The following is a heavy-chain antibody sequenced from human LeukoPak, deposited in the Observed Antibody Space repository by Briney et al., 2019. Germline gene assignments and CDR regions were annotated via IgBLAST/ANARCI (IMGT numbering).Heavy chain of an antibody. CDR2: ISRDGSRI. Sequence: GGSLRLSCAASGFTFRSHWMHWVRQAPGTGLVWVARISRDGSRIQYVDSVKGRFIISRDNAKKTLYLEMNRLSAEDTALYYCVRDAIEGPILDYWGQGTLVTVSS. V-gene: IGHV3-74*03. CDR3: VRDAIEGPILDY. J-gene: IGHJ4*02. D-gene: IGHD2-2*02. CDR1: GFTFRSHW.